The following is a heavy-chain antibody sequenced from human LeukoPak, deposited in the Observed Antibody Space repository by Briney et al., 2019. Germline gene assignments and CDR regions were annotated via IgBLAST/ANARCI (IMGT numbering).Heavy chain of an antibody. CDR3: ARDNADIVVVAATGFWFDP. J-gene: IGHJ5*02. CDR1: GYTFTSYD. D-gene: IGHD2-15*01. V-gene: IGHV1-8*01. Sequence: ASVKVSCKASGYTFTSYDISWVRQATGQGLEWMGWMNPNSGNTDYAQKFQGRVTMTRNTSISTAYMELSSLRSEDTAVYYCARDNADIVVVAATGFWFDPWGQGTLVTVSS. CDR2: MNPNSGNT.